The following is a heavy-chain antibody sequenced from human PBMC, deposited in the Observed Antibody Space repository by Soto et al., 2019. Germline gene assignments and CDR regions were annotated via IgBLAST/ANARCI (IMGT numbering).Heavy chain of an antibody. J-gene: IGHJ4*02. V-gene: IGHV1-18*01. CDR3: ASDGYGDYGY. CDR2: ISTYNGNT. CDR1: GYTFTSNG. Sequence: QVQLVQSGAEVKKPGTSVKVSGKASGYTFTSNGISWVRQAPGQGLEWMGLISTYNGNTNSAQKLQGRVTMTRDTSTSIAYMELRDLRSDDTAVYYCASDGYGDYGYWGQGSLVTVSS. D-gene: IGHD4-17*01.